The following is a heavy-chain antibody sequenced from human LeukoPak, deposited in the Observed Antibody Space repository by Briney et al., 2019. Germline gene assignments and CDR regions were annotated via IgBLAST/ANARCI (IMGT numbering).Heavy chain of an antibody. D-gene: IGHD2-15*01. J-gene: IGHJ5*02. Sequence: TSETLSLTCAVYGGSFSGYYWSWIRQPPGKGLEWIGEINHSGSTNYNPSLKSRVTISVDTSKNQFSLKPSSVTAADTAVYYCATTVGYCSGGSCSGWFDPWGQGTLVTVSS. CDR3: ATTVGYCSGGSCSGWFDP. V-gene: IGHV4-34*01. CDR2: INHSGST. CDR1: GGSFSGYY.